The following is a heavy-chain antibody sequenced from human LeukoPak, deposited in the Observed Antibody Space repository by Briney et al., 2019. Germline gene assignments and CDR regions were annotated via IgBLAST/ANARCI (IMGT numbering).Heavy chain of an antibody. CDR1: GESFSGYY. CDR3: AREPAYYYESSGFYYGAYYFDY. J-gene: IGHJ4*02. D-gene: IGHD3-22*01. V-gene: IGHV4-34*01. Sequence: SETLSLTCVVYGESFSGYYWNWFRQPPGKGLEWIGEINHSGTKNYTPSLKRRVTISLDTSQNQFSLKLSSVTAADTAVYYCAREPAYYYESSGFYYGAYYFDYWGQGTLVTVSS. CDR2: INHSGTK.